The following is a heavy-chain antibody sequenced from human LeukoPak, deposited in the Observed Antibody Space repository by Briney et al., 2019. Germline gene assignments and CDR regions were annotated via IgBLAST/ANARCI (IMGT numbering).Heavy chain of an antibody. D-gene: IGHD2-21*01. CDR3: ARDRPVAYCGGDCQDAFDI. CDR1: GYTFTGYY. J-gene: IGHJ3*02. Sequence: ASVKVSCKASGYTFTGYYMHWVRQAPGQGLEWMGWINPNSGGTNYARKFQGGVTMTRDTSISTAYMELSRLRSDDTAVYYCARDRPVAYCGGDCQDAFDIWGQGTMVTVSS. V-gene: IGHV1-2*02. CDR2: INPNSGGT.